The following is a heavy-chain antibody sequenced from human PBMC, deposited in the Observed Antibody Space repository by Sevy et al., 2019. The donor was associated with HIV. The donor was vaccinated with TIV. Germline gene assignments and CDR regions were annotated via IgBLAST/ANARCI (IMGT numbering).Heavy chain of an antibody. CDR1: GYTFTSYG. CDR2: ISAYNGNT. Sequence: ASVKVSCKASGYTFTSYGISWVRQAPGQGLEWMGWISAYNGNTNYAQKLQGRVTMTRDTSTSTAYMELRSLRSDDTAVYYCARVVSVPAANRYNWFDPWGQGTLVTVSS. D-gene: IGHD2-2*01. CDR3: ARVVSVPAANRYNWFDP. V-gene: IGHV1-18*01. J-gene: IGHJ5*02.